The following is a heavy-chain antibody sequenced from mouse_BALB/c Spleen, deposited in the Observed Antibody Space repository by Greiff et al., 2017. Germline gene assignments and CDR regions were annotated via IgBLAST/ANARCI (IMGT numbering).Heavy chain of an antibody. CDR3: ARYGNYEAWFAY. V-gene: IGHV14-3*02. CDR2: IDPANGNT. J-gene: IGHJ3*01. CDR1: GFNIKDTY. D-gene: IGHD2-1*01. Sequence: EVKLMESGAELVKPGASVKLSCTASGFNIKDTYMHWVKQRPEQGLEWIGRIDPANGNTKYDPKFQGKATITADTSSNTAYLQLSSLTSEDTAVYYCARYGNYEAWFAYWGQGTLVTVSA.